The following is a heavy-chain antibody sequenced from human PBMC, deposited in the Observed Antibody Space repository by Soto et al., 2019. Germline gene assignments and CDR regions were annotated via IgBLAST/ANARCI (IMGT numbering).Heavy chain of an antibody. Sequence: GGSLRLSCAASGFTFSSYGMHWVRQAPGKGLEWVAVISYDGSNKYYADSVKGRFTISRDNSKNTLYLQMNSLRAEDTAVYYCAKEYGSGSYLFYYGMDVWGQGTTVTVSS. CDR1: GFTFSSYG. CDR2: ISYDGSNK. J-gene: IGHJ6*02. D-gene: IGHD3-10*01. CDR3: AKEYGSGSYLFYYGMDV. V-gene: IGHV3-30*18.